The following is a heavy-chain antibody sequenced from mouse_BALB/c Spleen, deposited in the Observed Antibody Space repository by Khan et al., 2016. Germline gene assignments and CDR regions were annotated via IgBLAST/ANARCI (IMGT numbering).Heavy chain of an antibody. CDR1: GYTFSRYW. J-gene: IGHJ3*01. CDR3: ARGAY. V-gene: IGHV1-9*01. Sequence: QVQLQQSGAELMKPGASVKISCKATGYTFSRYWIEWVKERPGHGLAWLGEILPGTGSTNYHEKLKGKATFTAETSSNTAYIQLSSLTSEDSAVYYCARGAYWCRGTLVTVSA. CDR2: ILPGTGST.